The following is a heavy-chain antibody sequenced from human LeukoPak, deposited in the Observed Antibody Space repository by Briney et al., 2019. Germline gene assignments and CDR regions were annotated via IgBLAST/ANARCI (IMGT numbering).Heavy chain of an antibody. V-gene: IGHV1-2*02. Sequence: ASVKVSCKASGYTFTGYYVHWVRQAPGQGLEWMGWINPNSGGTKYAQKFQGRVTMTRDTSITTAYMELSSLRSDDTAVYYCARFLGYCSAGSCYFDYWDQGTLVTVSS. CDR3: ARFLGYCSAGSCYFDY. D-gene: IGHD2-15*01. J-gene: IGHJ4*02. CDR2: INPNSGGT. CDR1: GYTFTGYY.